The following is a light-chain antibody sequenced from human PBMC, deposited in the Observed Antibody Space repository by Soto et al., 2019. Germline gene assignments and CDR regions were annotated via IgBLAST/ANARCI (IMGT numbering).Light chain of an antibody. V-gene: IGKV3-15*01. J-gene: IGKJ1*01. CDR1: QSVSSTY. Sequence: EIVLTQSPGTLSLSPGERATLSCRASQSVSSTYLIWYQQKPGQAPSLLIYGASTRATGIPARFSGSGSGTEFTLTISSLQSEDFAVYYCQQYNNWPPWTFGQGTKVDIK. CDR2: GAS. CDR3: QQYNNWPPWT.